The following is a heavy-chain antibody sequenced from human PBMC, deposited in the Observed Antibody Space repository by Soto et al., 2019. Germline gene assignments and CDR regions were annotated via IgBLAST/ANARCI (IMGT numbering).Heavy chain of an antibody. V-gene: IGHV1-8*01. CDR3: ARVRASGSSYLLDY. J-gene: IGHJ4*02. Sequence: ASVKVSCKASGDTFTTYDINWVRQATGHGLEWMGWINPNSGNIGYAQRFQGRVTMTRDTAIRTAYMEVSSLRSDDTAVYYCARVRASGSSYLLDYWGQGTLVTVYS. CDR2: INPNSGNI. D-gene: IGHD3-10*01. CDR1: GDTFTTYD.